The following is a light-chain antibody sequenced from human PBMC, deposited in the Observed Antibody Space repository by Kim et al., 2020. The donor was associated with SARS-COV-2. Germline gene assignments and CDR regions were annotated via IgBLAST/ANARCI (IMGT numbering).Light chain of an antibody. Sequence: GQSVTIACTGTSSDVGGYRFVSWCQQHPGKAPKLMIYDVSKRPSGVPDRFSGSKSGNTASLTISGLQAEDEADYYCYSYAGSYTWVFGGGTKVTVL. V-gene: IGLV2-11*01. J-gene: IGLJ3*02. CDR3: YSYAGSYTWV. CDR2: DVS. CDR1: SSDVGGYRF.